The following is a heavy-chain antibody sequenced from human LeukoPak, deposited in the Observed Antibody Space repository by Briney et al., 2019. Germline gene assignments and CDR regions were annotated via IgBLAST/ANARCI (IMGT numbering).Heavy chain of an antibody. Sequence: PSETLSLTCTVSGGSISSYYWSWIRQPPGKGLEWIGYIYYSGSTNYNPSLKSRVTISVDTSKNQFSLKLRSVTAADTAVYYCARDRNYGSGRLRYYYGMDVWGQGTTVTVSS. V-gene: IGHV4-59*01. J-gene: IGHJ6*02. CDR3: ARDRNYGSGRLRYYYGMDV. CDR2: IYYSGST. D-gene: IGHD3-10*01. CDR1: GGSISSYY.